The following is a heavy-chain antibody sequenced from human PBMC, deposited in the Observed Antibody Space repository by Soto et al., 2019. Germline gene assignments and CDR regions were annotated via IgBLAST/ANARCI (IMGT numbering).Heavy chain of an antibody. V-gene: IGHV1-46*01. Sequence: ASVKVSCKASGYTFTSYYMHWVRQAPGQGLEWMGIINPSGGSTSYAQKFQGRVTMTRDTSTSTVYMELSSLRSEDTAVYYCARDYDFWSRYLGYYYYYGMDVWGRGTTVTVSS. J-gene: IGHJ6*02. CDR2: INPSGGST. D-gene: IGHD3-3*01. CDR3: ARDYDFWSRYLGYYYYYGMDV. CDR1: GYTFTSYY.